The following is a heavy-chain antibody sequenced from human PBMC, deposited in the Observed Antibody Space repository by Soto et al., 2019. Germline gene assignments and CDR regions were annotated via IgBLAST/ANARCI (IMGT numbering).Heavy chain of an antibody. V-gene: IGHV1-2*02. J-gene: IGHJ3*02. CDR3: ARDPGYDYIWGSYRYNAFDI. CDR1: GYTFTGYY. CDR2: INPNSGGT. D-gene: IGHD3-16*02. Sequence: QVQLVQSGAEVKKPGASVKVSCKASGYTFTGYYVHWVRQAPGQGLEWMGWINPNSGGTNYAQRFQGRVTMTRDTSISTAYMELSRLRSDDTAVYYCARDPGYDYIWGSYRYNAFDIWGQGTMVTVSS.